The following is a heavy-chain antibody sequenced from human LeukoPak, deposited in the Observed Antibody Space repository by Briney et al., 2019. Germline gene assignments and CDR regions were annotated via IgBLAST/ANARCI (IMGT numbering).Heavy chain of an antibody. D-gene: IGHD3-10*01. CDR2: INPNSGGT. CDR3: ARDLRGGNNWFDP. J-gene: IGHJ5*02. Sequence: ASVKVSCKASGYTFTGYYMHWVRQAPGQGLEWMGWINPNSGGTNYAQKFQGRVTMTRDTSISTAYMELSRLRSDDTAVCYCARDLRGGNNWFDPWGQGTLVTVSS. V-gene: IGHV1-2*02. CDR1: GYTFTGYY.